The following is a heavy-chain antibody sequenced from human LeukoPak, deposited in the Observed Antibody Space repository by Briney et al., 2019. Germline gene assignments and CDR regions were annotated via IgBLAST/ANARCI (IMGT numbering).Heavy chain of an antibody. D-gene: IGHD3-3*01. V-gene: IGHV4-59*08. CDR3: ARLGNLRVTIFGVVPDY. CDR2: IYYSGST. J-gene: IGHJ4*02. Sequence: PSETLSLTCTVSGGSISSYYWSWIRQPPGKGLEWIGYIYYSGSTNYNPSLKSRVTISVDTSKNQFSLKLSSVTAADTAVYYCARLGNLRVTIFGVVPDYWGQGTLVTVSS. CDR1: GGSISSYY.